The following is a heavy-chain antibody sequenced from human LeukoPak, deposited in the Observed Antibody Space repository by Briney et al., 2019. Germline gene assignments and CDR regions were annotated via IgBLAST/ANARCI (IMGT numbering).Heavy chain of an antibody. V-gene: IGHV3-74*01. CDR3: TRTTGQRCFDC. D-gene: IGHD4-11*01. Sequence: GGSLRLSCAASGFTFSSYWMHWVRQAPGKGPVWISHVSSGDGTNIGYADSVKGRFTISRDNAKNTLYLQMNSLGVEDTAVYYCTRTTGQRCFDCWGQGTQVTVSS. J-gene: IGHJ4*02. CDR1: GFTFSSYW. CDR2: VSSGDGTNI.